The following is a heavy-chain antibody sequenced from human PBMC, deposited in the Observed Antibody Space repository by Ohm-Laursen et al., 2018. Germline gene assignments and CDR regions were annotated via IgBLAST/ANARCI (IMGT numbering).Heavy chain of an antibody. Sequence: SLRLSCTASGFTFSSYAMSWVRQAPGKGLEWVSAISGSGGSTYYADSVKGRFTISRDNSKNTLYLQMNSLRAEDTAVYYCAKDSWAARPMGYFDYWGQGTLVTVSS. CDR3: AKDSWAARPMGYFDY. J-gene: IGHJ4*02. V-gene: IGHV3-23*01. D-gene: IGHD6-6*01. CDR2: ISGSGGST. CDR1: GFTFSSYA.